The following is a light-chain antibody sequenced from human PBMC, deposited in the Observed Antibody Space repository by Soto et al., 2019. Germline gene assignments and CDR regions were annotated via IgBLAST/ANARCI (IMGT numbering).Light chain of an antibody. V-gene: IGKV1-13*02. CDR3: QQFNTHPTT. CDR1: QDIRGA. CDR2: DVS. Sequence: IQLTQSPSSLSASVGDRVTITCRASQDIRGALAWYQQKPGKPPKLLIFDVSSLQSGVPSRFSGSGSGTDFTLTISSLQAENFATYYCQQFNTHPTTFGQGTRLE. J-gene: IGKJ5*01.